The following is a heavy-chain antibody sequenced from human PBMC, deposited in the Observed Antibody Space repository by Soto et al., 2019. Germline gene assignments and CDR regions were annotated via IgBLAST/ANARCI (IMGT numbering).Heavy chain of an antibody. CDR3: ARDYIAEAGPFDY. J-gene: IGHJ4*02. V-gene: IGHV1-18*01. CDR2: ISAYNGNS. CDR1: GQTFNNFG. D-gene: IGHD6-13*01. Sequence: GASVKVSCKASGQTFNNFGFSWVRQAPGLGLEWMGWISAYNGNSNYAQKFQGRVTMTTDTSTSTAYMELKSLRSDDTAVYYCARDYIAEAGPFDYWGQGTLVTVSS.